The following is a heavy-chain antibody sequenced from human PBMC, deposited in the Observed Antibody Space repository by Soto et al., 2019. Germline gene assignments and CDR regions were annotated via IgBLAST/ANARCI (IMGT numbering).Heavy chain of an antibody. CDR1: GGPFSGYY. Sequence: SETLSLTCAVYGGPFSGYYWSWIRQPPGKRLEWIGEIHHTGSTNYNPSLKSRVTISADTSKNQFSLKLSSVTAADTAMYYCARGTQYCIGTGCYAGAFDFWGRGTMVTVSS. J-gene: IGHJ3*01. CDR2: IHHTGST. CDR3: ARGTQYCIGTGCYAGAFDF. D-gene: IGHD2-2*01. V-gene: IGHV4-34*01.